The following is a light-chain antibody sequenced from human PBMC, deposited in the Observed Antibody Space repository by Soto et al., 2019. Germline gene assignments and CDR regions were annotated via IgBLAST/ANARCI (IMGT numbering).Light chain of an antibody. CDR3: AAWDDGLNVYL. CDR1: SSNIGSNT. V-gene: IGLV1-44*01. Sequence: QSALTQPPSASGTPGQRVTISCSGSSSNIGSNTVNWYQQLPGTAPKLLIYSNNQRPSGVPDRFSGSKPGTSASLAISGLQSEDEADNSCAAWDDGLNVYLFGPGTKATV. CDR2: SNN. J-gene: IGLJ1*01.